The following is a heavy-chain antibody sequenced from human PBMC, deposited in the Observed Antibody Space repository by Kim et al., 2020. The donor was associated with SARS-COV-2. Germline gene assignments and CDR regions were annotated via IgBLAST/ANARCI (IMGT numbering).Heavy chain of an antibody. CDR1: GFTFDDYA. J-gene: IGHJ6*01. CDR3: AKDTEQLADYYYYGMDV. D-gene: IGHD6-6*01. V-gene: IGHV3-9*01. Sequence: GGSLRLSCAASGFTFDDYAMHWVRQAPGKGLEWVSGISWNSGSIGYADSVKGRFTISRDNAKNSLYLQMNSLRAEDTALYYCAKDTEQLADYYYYGMDV. CDR2: ISWNSGSI.